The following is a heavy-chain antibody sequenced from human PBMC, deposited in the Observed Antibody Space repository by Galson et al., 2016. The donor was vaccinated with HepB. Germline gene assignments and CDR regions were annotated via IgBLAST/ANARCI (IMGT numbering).Heavy chain of an antibody. CDR1: GFTFSSFA. Sequence: SLRLSCAASGFTFSSFAMTWVRQAPGKGLEWVAVISFDGNNKFYGDSVKGRFTISRDASTNTLFLQMDSLRAEDTAVFYCARLRPRSYFDYWGQGTLVTVSS. CDR3: ARLRPRSYFDY. V-gene: IGHV3-30*03. J-gene: IGHJ4*02. CDR2: ISFDGNNK.